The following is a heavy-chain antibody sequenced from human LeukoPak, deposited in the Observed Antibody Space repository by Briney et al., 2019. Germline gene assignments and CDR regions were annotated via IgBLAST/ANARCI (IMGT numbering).Heavy chain of an antibody. CDR3: ARATYYYSSGSYYFY. Sequence: SETLSFTCAVYGGSFSGYYWSRLRQPPGKGLEWIGEINHSGSNNYNLSLKSRVTISVDTSKNQFSLKLSSVTAADTAVYYCARATYYYSSGSYYFYWGQGTLVTVSS. V-gene: IGHV4-34*01. J-gene: IGHJ4*02. D-gene: IGHD3-10*01. CDR2: INHSGSN. CDR1: GGSFSGYY.